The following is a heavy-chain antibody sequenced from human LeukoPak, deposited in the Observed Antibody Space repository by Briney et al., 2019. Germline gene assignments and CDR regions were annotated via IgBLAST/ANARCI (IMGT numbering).Heavy chain of an antibody. CDR3: ASSLGLDAFDI. CDR2: INTDGSST. J-gene: IGHJ3*02. V-gene: IGHV3-74*01. CDR1: GFTFSSYW. D-gene: IGHD6-6*01. Sequence: GGSLRLSCAASGFTFSSYWMHWVRQAPGKGLVWVSRINTDGSSTSYADSVKGRFTISRDNAKNTLYLQMNSLRAEDTAVYYCASSLGLDAFDIWGQGTMVTVSS.